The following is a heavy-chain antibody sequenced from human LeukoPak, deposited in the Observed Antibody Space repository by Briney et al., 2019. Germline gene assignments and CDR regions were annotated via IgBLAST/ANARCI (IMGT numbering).Heavy chain of an antibody. V-gene: IGHV3-48*01. CDR2: ISSSSSTI. CDR3: AFWSGQACFDY. Sequence: PGGSLRLSCAASGFIFSSHSMNWVRQAPGKGLEWVSYISSSSSTIYYADSVKGRFTVSRDNAKNSLYLQMNSLRAEDTAVYYCAFWSGQACFDYWGQGTLVTVSS. D-gene: IGHD3-3*01. CDR1: GFIFSSHS. J-gene: IGHJ4*02.